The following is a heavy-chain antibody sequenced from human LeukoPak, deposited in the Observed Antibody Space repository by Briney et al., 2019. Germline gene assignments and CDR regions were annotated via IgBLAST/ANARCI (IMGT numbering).Heavy chain of an antibody. D-gene: IGHD3-3*01. CDR2: IYSGGST. V-gene: IGHV3-53*05. J-gene: IGHJ4*02. Sequence: GGSLRLSCAASGFTVSSNYMSWVRQAPGKGLEWVSVIYSGGSTYYADSVKGRFTISRDNSKNTLYLQMNSLRAEDTAVYYCARGALWSGYFGPHPFDYWGQGTLVTVSS. CDR3: ARGALWSGYFGPHPFDY. CDR1: GFTVSSNY.